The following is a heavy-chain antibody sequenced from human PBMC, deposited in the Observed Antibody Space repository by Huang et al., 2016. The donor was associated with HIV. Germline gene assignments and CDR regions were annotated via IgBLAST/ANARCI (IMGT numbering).Heavy chain of an antibody. CDR3: ARVESRRYYDSSGYYY. Sequence: QVQLVQSGAEVKKPGSSVKVSCKASGGTFSSYAISWVRQAPGQGLEWRGGIIPIFGTANYAQKFQGRGTMTADESTSTAYMELSSLRSEDTAVYYCARVESRRYYDSSGYYYWGQGTLVTVSS. D-gene: IGHD3-22*01. CDR2: IIPIFGTA. V-gene: IGHV1-69*01. J-gene: IGHJ4*02. CDR1: GGTFSSYA.